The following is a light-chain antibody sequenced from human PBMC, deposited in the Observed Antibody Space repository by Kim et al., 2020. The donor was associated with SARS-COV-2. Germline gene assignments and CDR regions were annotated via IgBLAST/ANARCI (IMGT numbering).Light chain of an antibody. CDR3: SSYAGSYNLV. Sequence: GPPVTISSTGTSSDVGGFNYVSWYQQHPGKAPKLMIYEVTKRPSGVPDRFSGSKSGNTASLTVSGLQAEDEAEYYCSSYAGSYNLVFGGGTQLTVL. CDR1: SSDVGGFNY. J-gene: IGLJ2*01. CDR2: EVT. V-gene: IGLV2-8*01.